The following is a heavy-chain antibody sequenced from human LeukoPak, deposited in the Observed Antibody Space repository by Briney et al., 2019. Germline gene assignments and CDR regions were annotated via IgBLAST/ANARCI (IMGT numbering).Heavy chain of an antibody. V-gene: IGHV3-9*01. CDR1: GFTFDDYA. CDR2: ISWNSGSI. CDR3: ARDLRISSSVLNWFDP. D-gene: IGHD6-6*01. Sequence: GGSLRLSCAASGFTFDDYAMHWVRQAPGKGLEWVSGISWNSGSIGYADSVKGRFTISRDNAKNTLYLQMNSLRAEDTAVYYCARDLRISSSVLNWFDPWGQGTLVTVSS. J-gene: IGHJ5*02.